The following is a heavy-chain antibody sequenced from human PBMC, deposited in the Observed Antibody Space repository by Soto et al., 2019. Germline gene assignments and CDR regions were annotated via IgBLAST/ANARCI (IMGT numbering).Heavy chain of an antibody. V-gene: IGHV1-3*01. CDR1: GYTFTRYT. Sequence: ASVKVSCKASGYTFTRYTMNWVRQAPGQRLEWMGWINPDNGNTKSSQKFQDRVIITRDTSASTAYMELSSLRSEDTAVYYCAKPGRGYCSGGSCYPTATNYYYYGMDVWGQGTTVTVSS. D-gene: IGHD2-15*01. CDR3: AKPGRGYCSGGSCYPTATNYYYYGMDV. CDR2: INPDNGNT. J-gene: IGHJ6*02.